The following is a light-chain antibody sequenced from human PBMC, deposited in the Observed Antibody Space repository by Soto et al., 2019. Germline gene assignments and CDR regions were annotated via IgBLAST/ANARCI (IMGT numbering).Light chain of an antibody. CDR2: GAS. Sequence: EIVLTQSPATLSLSPGERATLSCRASQSVTDNYLAWYQQKPGQAPRLVISGASSRTSGIPDRFSGSGSGTDFTLTISTLEPEDFAVYYCQQYGSSGTFGQGTKVDIK. CDR1: QSVTDNY. V-gene: IGKV3-20*01. J-gene: IGKJ1*01. CDR3: QQYGSSGT.